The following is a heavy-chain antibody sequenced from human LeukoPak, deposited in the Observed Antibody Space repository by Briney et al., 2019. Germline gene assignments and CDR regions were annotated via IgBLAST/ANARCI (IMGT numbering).Heavy chain of an antibody. Sequence: GGSLRLSCAVSGLTFNNYAMSWVRQAPGKGLEWVSGISGRGASKYYADSVKGRFPISRDNAKNSLYLQMNSLRAEDTAVYYCAELGITMIGGVWGKGTTVTISS. CDR3: AELGITMIGGV. D-gene: IGHD3-10*02. CDR1: GLTFNNYA. V-gene: IGHV3-23*01. CDR2: ISGRGASK. J-gene: IGHJ6*04.